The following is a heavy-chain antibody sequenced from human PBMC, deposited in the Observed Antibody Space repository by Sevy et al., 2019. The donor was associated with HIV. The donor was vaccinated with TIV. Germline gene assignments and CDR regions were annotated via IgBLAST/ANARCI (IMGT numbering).Heavy chain of an antibody. CDR2: ILYSGST. CDR3: AGLGPGDNWFDP. J-gene: IGHJ5*02. CDR1: GDSMNTYY. V-gene: IGHV4-59*01. Sequence: SETLSLTCTVTGDSMNTYYWAWIRQPPGKSLEWLGYILYSGSTEYSPSLKSRVTMALDKSKNEVSLRLSSVTVADTADYYCAGLGPGDNWFDPWGQGRLVTVSS. D-gene: IGHD6-19*01.